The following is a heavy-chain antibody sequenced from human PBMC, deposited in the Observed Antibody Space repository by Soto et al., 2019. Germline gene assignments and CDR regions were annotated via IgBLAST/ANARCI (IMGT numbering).Heavy chain of an antibody. CDR2: FYSGGDT. D-gene: IGHD6-6*01. Sequence: EVELVESGGGLIQPGGSLRLSCAASGFTVNTKHMSWVRQAPGKGLEWVPVFYSGGDTNYADSVKGRFTISRDSAKNTLYLYMNSLRLDDTALYYCVGAMGSGSSAGVYWGQGTLVTVSS. CDR3: VGAMGSGSSAGVY. J-gene: IGHJ4*02. CDR1: GFTVNTKH. V-gene: IGHV3-53*01.